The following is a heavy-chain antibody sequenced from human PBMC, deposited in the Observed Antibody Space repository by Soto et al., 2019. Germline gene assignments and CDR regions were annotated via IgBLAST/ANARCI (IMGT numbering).Heavy chain of an antibody. D-gene: IGHD5-12*01. V-gene: IGHV1-18*01. J-gene: IGHJ3*02. CDR1: GYTFTSYG. CDR2: ISAYNGNT. CDR3: ARDLDQRWLQPSAFDI. Sequence: ASVKVCKASGYTFTSYGISWVRQAPGQGLEWMGWISAYNGNTNYAQKLQGRVTMTTDTSTSTAYMELRSLRSDDTAVYYCARDLDQRWLQPSAFDIWGQGTMVTVS.